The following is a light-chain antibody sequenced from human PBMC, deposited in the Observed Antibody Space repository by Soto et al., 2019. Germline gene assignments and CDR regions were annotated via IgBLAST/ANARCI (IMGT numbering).Light chain of an antibody. J-gene: IGKJ5*01. V-gene: IGKV1-27*01. CDR1: QGIYYY. CDR3: HKYNSALLT. Sequence: DIQMTQSPSSLSASVGDRVTITCWASQGIYYYLAWYQQKPGKAPKLLIYAASTLEAGVPSRFSGSGSGTDFTLTISSLQPEDVATYYCHKYNSALLTFGQGTRLEIK. CDR2: AAS.